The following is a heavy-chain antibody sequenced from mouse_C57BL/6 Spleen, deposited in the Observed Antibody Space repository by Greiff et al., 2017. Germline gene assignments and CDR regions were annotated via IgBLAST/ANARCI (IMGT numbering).Heavy chain of an antibody. V-gene: IGHV1-42*01. Sequence: VQLQQSGPELVKPGASVKISCKASGYSFTGYYMNWVKQSPEKSLEWIGEINPSTGGTTYNQKFKAKATLTVDKSSSTAYMQLKSLTSEDFAVYYCALLRRGDYFDYWGQGTTLTVSS. CDR3: ALLRRGDYFDY. CDR2: INPSTGGT. CDR1: GYSFTGYY. D-gene: IGHD1-1*01. J-gene: IGHJ2*01.